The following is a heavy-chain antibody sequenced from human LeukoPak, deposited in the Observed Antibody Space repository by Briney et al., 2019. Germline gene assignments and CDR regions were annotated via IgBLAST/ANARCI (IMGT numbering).Heavy chain of an antibody. J-gene: IGHJ5*02. CDR3: ASDLTVPPYNWFDP. V-gene: IGHV4-4*07. D-gene: IGHD7-27*01. CDR2: IYNSEGT. Sequence: SETLSLTCTVSGGSIRSSHWSWIRQPAGKGLEWIAIIYNSEGTNYNPSLQSRVTISRDTSKNQFSLTLTSVTAADTAVYYCASDLTVPPYNWFDPWGQGTLVTVSS. CDR1: GGSIRSSH.